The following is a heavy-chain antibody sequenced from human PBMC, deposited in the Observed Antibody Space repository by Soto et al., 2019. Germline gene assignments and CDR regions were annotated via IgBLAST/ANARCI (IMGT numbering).Heavy chain of an antibody. Sequence: LCGGSIRSSNWWSWVRQPPGKGLEWIGEIYHSGSTNYNPSLKSRVTISVDKSKNQFSLKLSSVTAADTAVYYCARAPYSSGWHNWFDPWGQGTLVTVSS. CDR3: ARAPYSSGWHNWFDP. CDR2: IYHSGST. V-gene: IGHV4-4*02. J-gene: IGHJ5*02. D-gene: IGHD6-19*01. CDR1: GGSIRSSNW.